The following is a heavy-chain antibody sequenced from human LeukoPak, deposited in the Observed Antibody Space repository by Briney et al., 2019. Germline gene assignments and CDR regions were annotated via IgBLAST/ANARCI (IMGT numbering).Heavy chain of an antibody. V-gene: IGHV3-30*02. Sequence: SGGSLRLSCAASGFTFSSYGMHWVRQAPGKGLEWVAFIRYDGSNKYYADSVKGRFTISRDNSKNTLYLQMNSLRAEDTAVYYCAKVQYDSSGWLRPYYMDVWGKGTTVTISS. CDR1: GFTFSSYG. D-gene: IGHD6-19*01. J-gene: IGHJ6*03. CDR2: IRYDGSNK. CDR3: AKVQYDSSGWLRPYYMDV.